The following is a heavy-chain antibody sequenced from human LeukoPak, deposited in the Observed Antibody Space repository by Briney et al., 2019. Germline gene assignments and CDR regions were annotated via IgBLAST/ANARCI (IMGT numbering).Heavy chain of an antibody. V-gene: IGHV1-46*01. CDR3: ARPKDSYRSGDFDY. J-gene: IGHJ4*02. D-gene: IGHD5-18*01. CDR1: GYTFTSYY. Sequence: ASVKVSCKASGYTFTSYYIHWVRQAPGQGLAWMGIINPSGGSTSYAQKFQGRVTMTTDTSTSTAYMELRSLRSDDTAVYYCARPKDSYRSGDFDYWGQGTLVTVSS. CDR2: INPSGGST.